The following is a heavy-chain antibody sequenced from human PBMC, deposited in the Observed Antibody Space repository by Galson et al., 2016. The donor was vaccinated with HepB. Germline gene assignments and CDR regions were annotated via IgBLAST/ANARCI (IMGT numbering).Heavy chain of an antibody. CDR3: ASTGILTPNLDY. Sequence: SLRLSCAASGFTFSNYAMHWVRQAPGKGLEWLAVISYGGTSYFYADSVKGRFTISRDNSKNTLYLQMNSLTADDTAVYWCASTGILTPNLDYWGQGTLVTVSS. CDR2: ISYGGTSY. V-gene: IGHV3-30*04. CDR1: GFTFSNYA. J-gene: IGHJ4*02. D-gene: IGHD3-9*01.